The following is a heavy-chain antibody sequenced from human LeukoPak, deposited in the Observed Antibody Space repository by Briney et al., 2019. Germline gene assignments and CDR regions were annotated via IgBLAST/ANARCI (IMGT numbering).Heavy chain of an antibody. Sequence: GGSLRLSCRVSGFTVSSKSVRWVREARGGGGEGGSFIYSDNTHYSDAGKRRFTISRDNSENTLYLQRNSLRAEDPAVYYRASRAGAYSHPYHYWGQATLLTVSS. CDR3: ASRAGAYSHPYHY. J-gene: IGHJ4*02. V-gene: IGHV3-53*01. D-gene: IGHD4/OR15-4a*01. CDR1: GFTVSSKS. CDR2: IYSDNT.